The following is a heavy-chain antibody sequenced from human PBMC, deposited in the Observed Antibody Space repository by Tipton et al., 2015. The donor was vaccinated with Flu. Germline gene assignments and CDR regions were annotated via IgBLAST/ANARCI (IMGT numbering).Heavy chain of an antibody. Sequence: TLSLTCTVSGGSINSGSYYWSWIRQPPGKGLEWIGYIYYSGSTNYNPSLKSRVTISVDTSKNQFSLKLSSVTAADTAVYYCARDYYGSGYDAFDIWGQGTMVTVSS. CDR1: GGSINSGSYY. D-gene: IGHD3-10*01. J-gene: IGHJ3*02. V-gene: IGHV4-61*01. CDR3: ARDYYGSGYDAFDI. CDR2: IYYSGST.